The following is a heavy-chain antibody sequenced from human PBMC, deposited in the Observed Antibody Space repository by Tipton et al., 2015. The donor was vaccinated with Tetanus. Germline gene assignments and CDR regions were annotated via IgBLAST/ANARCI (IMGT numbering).Heavy chain of an antibody. CDR3: ARSIAVSGYYYYGMDV. D-gene: IGHD6-19*01. CDR1: GFTFSRFW. J-gene: IGHJ6*02. CDR2: INEDGSGN. V-gene: IGHV3-7*01. Sequence: GSLRLSCAASGFTFSRFWMTWGRQAPGKGLEWVANINEDGSGNYYVDSVKARFTISRDNAGNSLFLQMNSLRVEDTAVYYCARSIAVSGYYYYGMDVWGQGTTVTVSS.